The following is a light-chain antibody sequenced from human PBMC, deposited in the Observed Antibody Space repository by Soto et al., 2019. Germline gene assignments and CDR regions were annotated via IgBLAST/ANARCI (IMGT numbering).Light chain of an antibody. CDR2: EVS. CDR3: SSYAASNIS. CDR1: SSDVGGYNY. V-gene: IGLV2-8*01. Sequence: QSVLTQPPSASGSPGQSVTISCTGTSSDVGGYNYVSWYQQHPGVAPKLMIYEVSKRPSGVPDRFSGSKSGNTASLTVSGLQAEDEADYYCSSYAASNISFGGGTK. J-gene: IGLJ2*01.